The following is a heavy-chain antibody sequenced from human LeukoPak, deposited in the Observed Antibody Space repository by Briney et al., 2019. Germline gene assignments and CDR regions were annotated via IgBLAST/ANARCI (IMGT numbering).Heavy chain of an antibody. J-gene: IGHJ3*02. CDR1: GGTFSSYA. Sequence: SVKVSCKASGGTFSSYAISWVRQAPGQGLEWMGRIIPILGIANYAQKFQGRVTMTEDTSTDTAYMELSSLRSEDTAVYYCATLVWGIRAFDIWGQGTMVTVSS. D-gene: IGHD6-13*01. CDR2: IIPILGIA. V-gene: IGHV1-69*04. CDR3: ATLVWGIRAFDI.